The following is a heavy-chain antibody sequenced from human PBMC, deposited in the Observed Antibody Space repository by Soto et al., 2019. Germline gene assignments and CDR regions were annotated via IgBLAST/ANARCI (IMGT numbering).Heavy chain of an antibody. CDR2: IIPIFGTA. CDR1: GGTFSSYA. V-gene: IGHV1-69*01. D-gene: IGHD2-15*01. CDR3: AREIGYCSGGSCYLDY. Sequence: QVQLVQSGAEVKKPGSSVKVSCKASGGTFSSYAISWVRQAPGQGLEWMGGIIPIFGTANNAQKFQGRVTITADESTSTAYKELSSLKSEDTAVYYCAREIGYCSGGSCYLDYWGQGTLVTVSS. J-gene: IGHJ4*02.